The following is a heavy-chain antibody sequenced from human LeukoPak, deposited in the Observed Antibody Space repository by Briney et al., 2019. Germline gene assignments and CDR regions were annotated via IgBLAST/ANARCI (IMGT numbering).Heavy chain of an antibody. CDR2: IYYSGST. J-gene: IGHJ4*02. CDR1: GGSVSSGSYY. V-gene: IGHV4-61*01. CDR3: ARDGGYCGGDCRPFDY. D-gene: IGHD2-21*02. Sequence: PSETLSLTCTVSGGSVSSGSYYWSWIRQPPGKGLEWIGYIYYSGSTNYNPSLKSRVTISVDTSKNQFSLKLSSVTAADTAVYYCARDGGYCGGDCRPFDYWGQGTLVTVSS.